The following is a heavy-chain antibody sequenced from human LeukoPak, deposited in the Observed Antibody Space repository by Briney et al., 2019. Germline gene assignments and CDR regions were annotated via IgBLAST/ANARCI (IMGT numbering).Heavy chain of an antibody. D-gene: IGHD3-22*01. Sequence: PGGSLRLSCAASGFTFSSYAMHWVRQAPGKGLEWVAVISYDGSNKYYADSVKGRLTISRDNSKNTLYLQMNSLRAEDTAVYYCARDYSSGYQNWFDPWGQGTLVTVSS. CDR1: GFTFSSYA. CDR2: ISYDGSNK. CDR3: ARDYSSGYQNWFDP. V-gene: IGHV3-30-3*01. J-gene: IGHJ5*02.